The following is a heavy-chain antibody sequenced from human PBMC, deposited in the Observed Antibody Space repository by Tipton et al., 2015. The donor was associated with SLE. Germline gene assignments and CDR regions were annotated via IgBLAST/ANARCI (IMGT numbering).Heavy chain of an antibody. CDR2: IGQDGGEE. CDR3: AREYQGNFYVNGAFDI. Sequence: GSLRLSCAASGFNFDDYTMHWVRQAPGKGLEWVAHIGQDGGEEFYVDSVRGRFIISRDNAKNSLYLQMNSLSAEDTAVYYCAREYQGNFYVNGAFDIWGQGTMVTVSS. CDR1: GFNFDDYT. D-gene: IGHD3-10*01. V-gene: IGHV3-7*01. J-gene: IGHJ3*02.